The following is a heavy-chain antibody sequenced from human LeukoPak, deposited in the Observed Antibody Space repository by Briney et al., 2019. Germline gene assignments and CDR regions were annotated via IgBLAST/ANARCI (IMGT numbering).Heavy chain of an antibody. CDR1: AYTWTSYD. V-gene: IGHV1-3*01. J-gene: IGHJ4*02. CDR2: INAGNGNT. Sequence: ASVKVFCKACAYTWTSYDMYWVRQSPGKRLEWMGWINAGNGNTKYSQKFQGRVTITRDTSASTAYMELSSLRSEDTAVYYCARGMPHTAMVPFDYWGQGTLVTVSS. CDR3: ARGMPHTAMVPFDY. D-gene: IGHD5-18*01.